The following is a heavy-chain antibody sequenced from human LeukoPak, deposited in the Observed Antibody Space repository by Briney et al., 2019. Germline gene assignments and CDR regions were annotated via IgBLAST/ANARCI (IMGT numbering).Heavy chain of an antibody. CDR2: TYYSGST. CDR1: GGSISSYY. V-gene: IGHV4-59*01. Sequence: SETLSLTCTVSGGSISSYYWSWIRQPPGKGLEWIGYTYYSGSTNYNPSLKSRVTISVDTSKNQFSLKLSSVTAADTGVYYCARDIAVAGIGWFDPWGQGTLVTVSS. J-gene: IGHJ5*02. CDR3: ARDIAVAGIGWFDP. D-gene: IGHD6-19*01.